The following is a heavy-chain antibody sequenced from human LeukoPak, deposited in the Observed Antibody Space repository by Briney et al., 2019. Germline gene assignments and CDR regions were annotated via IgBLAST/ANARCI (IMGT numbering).Heavy chain of an antibody. CDR2: IIPIFGTP. V-gene: IGHV1-69*13. Sequence: GASVKVSCKASGGTFSSYGISWVRQAPGQGLEWMGGIIPIFGTPNYAQKFQGRVTITADESTSTAYMEPSSLRSEDTAVYYCARGSGTITMVRGVFYGMDVWGQGTTVTVSS. J-gene: IGHJ6*02. CDR3: ARGSGTITMVRGVFYGMDV. D-gene: IGHD3-10*01. CDR1: GGTFSSYG.